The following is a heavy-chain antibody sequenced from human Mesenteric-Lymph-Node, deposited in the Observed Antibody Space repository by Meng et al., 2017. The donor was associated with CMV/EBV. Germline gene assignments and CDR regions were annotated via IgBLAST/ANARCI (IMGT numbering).Heavy chain of an antibody. Sequence: GGSLRLSCAASGFTVSSNYMSWVRQAPGKGLEWVSSISSSSSYIYYADSVKGRFTISRDNAKNSLYLQMNSLRAEDTAVYYCARDQVVPAARAADYYYYYGMDVWGQGTTVTVSS. CDR2: ISSSSSYI. J-gene: IGHJ6*02. D-gene: IGHD2-2*01. V-gene: IGHV3-21*01. CDR3: ARDQVVPAARAADYYYYYGMDV. CDR1: GFTVSSNY.